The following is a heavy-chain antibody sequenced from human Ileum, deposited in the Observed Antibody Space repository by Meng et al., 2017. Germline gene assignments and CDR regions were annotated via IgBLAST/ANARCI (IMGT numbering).Heavy chain of an antibody. D-gene: IGHD3-22*01. CDR3: ARRPRYDGSAYYPAFEY. J-gene: IGHJ4*02. CDR1: GGSISTHHL. V-gene: IGHV4-4*02. CDR2: IHHGGST. Sequence: VQTQVSGPGMVKPSGTLSLTCAVSGGSISTHHLWSWVRQPPGKGLEWIGEIHHGGSTNYNPSLKSRVVISIDNSKSQFSLELTSVTAADTAVYYCARRPRYDGSAYYPAFEYWGQGTLVTVSS.